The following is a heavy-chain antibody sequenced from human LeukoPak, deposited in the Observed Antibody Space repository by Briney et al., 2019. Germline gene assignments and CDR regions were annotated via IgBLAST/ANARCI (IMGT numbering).Heavy chain of an antibody. V-gene: IGHV4-30-4*01. CDR1: GGSISSGDYY. Sequence: PSETLSLTCTVSGGSISSGDYYWSWIRQPPGKGLEWIGYIYYSGSTYYNPSLKSRVTISVDTSKNQFSLKLSSVTAADTAVYYCARHGLGGYYLDYWGQGTLVTISS. J-gene: IGHJ4*02. D-gene: IGHD3-22*01. CDR2: IYYSGST. CDR3: ARHGLGGYYLDY.